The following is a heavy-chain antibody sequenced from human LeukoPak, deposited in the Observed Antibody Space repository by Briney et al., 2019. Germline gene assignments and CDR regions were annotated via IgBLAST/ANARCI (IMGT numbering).Heavy chain of an antibody. CDR2: INPSGGST. Sequence: AASVKVSCKASGYTFTSYYMHWVRQAPGQGLKWMGIINPSGGSTSYAQKFQGRVTMTRDTSTSTVYMELSSLRSEDTAVYYCAREGDVDTATWHWFDPWGQGTLVTVSS. CDR3: AREGDVDTATWHWFDP. V-gene: IGHV1-46*01. CDR1: GYTFTSYY. D-gene: IGHD5-18*01. J-gene: IGHJ5*02.